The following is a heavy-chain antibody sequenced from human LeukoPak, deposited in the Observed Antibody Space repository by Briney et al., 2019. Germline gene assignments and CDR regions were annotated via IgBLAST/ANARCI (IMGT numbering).Heavy chain of an antibody. Sequence: PSETLSLTCTVSGGSISSSRYYWGWIRQPPGKGLEWIGSIYYSGSTYYNPSLKSRVTISVDTSKNQFSLKLSSVTAADTAVYFCARGPYSYDSSGAFDIWGQGTMVTVSS. J-gene: IGHJ3*02. CDR1: GGSISSSRYY. CDR3: ARGPYSYDSSGAFDI. CDR2: IYYSGST. D-gene: IGHD3-22*01. V-gene: IGHV4-39*07.